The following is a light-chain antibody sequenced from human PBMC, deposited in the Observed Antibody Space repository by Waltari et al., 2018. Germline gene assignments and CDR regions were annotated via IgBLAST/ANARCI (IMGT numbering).Light chain of an antibody. V-gene: IGLV3-21*03. CDR2: DDS. Sequence: SYVLTQPPSVSVAPGKTARITCGGNNLGSKSVHWYQQKPGQAPVLVVYDDSHRPSGIPERFSGSNSGNTATLTISRVEAGDEADYYYQVWDSSSDHVVFGGGTKLTVL. J-gene: IGLJ2*01. CDR1: NLGSKS. CDR3: QVWDSSSDHVV.